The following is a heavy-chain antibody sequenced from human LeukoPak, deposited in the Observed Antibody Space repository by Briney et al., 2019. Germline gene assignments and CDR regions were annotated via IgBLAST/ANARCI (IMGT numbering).Heavy chain of an antibody. CDR2: IYYSGST. D-gene: IGHD3-16*02. J-gene: IGHJ4*02. V-gene: IGHV4-59*08. CDR3: ARHETYYDYVWGSYRSPPNFDY. Sequence: SETLSLTCTVSGGSISSYYWSWLRQPPGKGLEWIGYIYYSGSTNYIPSLKSRVTISVDTSKNQCSLKLSSVTAADTAVYYCARHETYYDYVWGSYRSPPNFDYWGQGTLVTVSS. CDR1: GGSISSYY.